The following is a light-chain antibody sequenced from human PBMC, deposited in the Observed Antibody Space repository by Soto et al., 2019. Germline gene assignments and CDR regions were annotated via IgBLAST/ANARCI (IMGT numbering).Light chain of an antibody. CDR2: LNSDGSH. V-gene: IGLV4-69*01. CDR3: HTWGTGIQV. Sequence: QLVLTQSPSASASLGASVKLTCTLSSGHSSYAIAWHQQQPEKGPRYLMKLNSDGSHSKGDGIPDRFSGSSSGAERYLTISTLQSEDEAEYYCHTWGTGIQVFGGGTKLTVL. J-gene: IGLJ3*02. CDR1: SGHSSYA.